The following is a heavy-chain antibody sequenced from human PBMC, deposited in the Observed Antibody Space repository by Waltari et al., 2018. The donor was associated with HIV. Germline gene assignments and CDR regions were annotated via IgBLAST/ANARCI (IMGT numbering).Heavy chain of an antibody. CDR3: ARQVRGHGFLANLYYFDF. J-gene: IGHJ4*02. V-gene: IGHV4-39*01. CDR1: GGHISSSAYY. CDR2: MYYGWST. Sequence: QLQLQESGPGLVMPSETLSLTCTVSGGHISSSAYYWGWFRQPPGNGLEWIGNMYYGWSTYYNPSLKSRVTISVDTSKNQFSLKLDSVTAADTAVYFCARQVRGHGFLANLYYFDFWGQGALVTVSS. D-gene: IGHD3-3*01.